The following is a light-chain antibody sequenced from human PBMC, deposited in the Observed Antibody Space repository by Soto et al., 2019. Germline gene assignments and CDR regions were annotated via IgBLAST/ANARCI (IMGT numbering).Light chain of an antibody. V-gene: IGKV1-5*01. CDR1: QSISTW. CDR3: QQYENYWT. J-gene: IGKJ1*01. Sequence: DIQMTQSPSTLSAAVGDKVSITCRASQSISTWLAWYQQKPGKAPRVLIYDPSRLQSGVPSRFSGSGSATEFPLTITILQPDDFATYYFQQYENYWTFGQGTKVEIK. CDR2: DPS.